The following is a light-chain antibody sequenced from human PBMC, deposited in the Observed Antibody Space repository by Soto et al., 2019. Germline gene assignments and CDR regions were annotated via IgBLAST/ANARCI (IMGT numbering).Light chain of an antibody. CDR2: SSN. V-gene: IGLV1-44*01. CDR3: AAWDDTLNAWV. Sequence: QSVLTQPPSASGTPGQRVSISCSGISSNIGSETVNWYQQFPGTAPKLLIYSSNQRPSGVPDRFSGSKSGTSAFLDISGLQSEDEAEYYCAAWDDTLNAWVFGGGTKLTVL. J-gene: IGLJ3*02. CDR1: SSNIGSET.